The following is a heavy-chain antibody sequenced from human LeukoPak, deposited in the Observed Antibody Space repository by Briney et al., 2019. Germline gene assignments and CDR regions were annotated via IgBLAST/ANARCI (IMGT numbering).Heavy chain of an antibody. CDR3: AREAGIAAADYNWFDP. CDR1: GYTFTSYA. Sequence: ASVKVSCKDSGYTFTSYAMHWVRQAPGQRLEWMGWINAGNGNTKYSQKFQGRVTITRDTSASTAYMELSSLRSEDTAVYYCAREAGIAAADYNWFDPWGQGTLVTVSS. D-gene: IGHD6-13*01. CDR2: INAGNGNT. J-gene: IGHJ5*02. V-gene: IGHV1-3*01.